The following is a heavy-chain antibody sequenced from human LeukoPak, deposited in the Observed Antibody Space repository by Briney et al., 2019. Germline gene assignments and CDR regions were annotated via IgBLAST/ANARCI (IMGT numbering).Heavy chain of an antibody. Sequence: SETLSLTCSVSGGSISSSGHYWGWLRQSPEKGLDWIGSIYSNGNTYYNPSVKSRVTISVDTSKNQFSLKLTSVTAAETAVYYCARSATVTTGYFDYWGQGALVTVSS. CDR3: ARSATVTTGYFDY. D-gene: IGHD4-17*01. CDR1: GGSISSSGHY. V-gene: IGHV4-39*07. J-gene: IGHJ4*02. CDR2: IYSNGNT.